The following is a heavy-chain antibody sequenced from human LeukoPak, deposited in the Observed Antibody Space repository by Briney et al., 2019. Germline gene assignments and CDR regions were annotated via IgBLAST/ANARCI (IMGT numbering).Heavy chain of an antibody. CDR2: IYYSGTT. D-gene: IGHD3-10*01. V-gene: IGHV4-30-4*01. CDR3: ARGPYGSGSYY. Sequence: KPAQTETLICTVSGGSISSGDYYWSRIRQPPGKGLEWIGYIYYSGTTYYNPSLKSRVTISVDTSKNQFSLKLTSVTAADTAVYYCARGPYGSGSYYWGQGTLVTVSS. J-gene: IGHJ4*02. CDR1: GGSISSGDYY.